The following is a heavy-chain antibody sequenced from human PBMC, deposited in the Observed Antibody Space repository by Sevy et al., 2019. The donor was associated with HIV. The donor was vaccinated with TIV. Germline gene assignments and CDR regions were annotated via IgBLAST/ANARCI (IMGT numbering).Heavy chain of an antibody. CDR2: FDPEDGET. D-gene: IGHD3-22*01. J-gene: IGHJ4*02. Sequence: GSVKVSCKVSGKSLTQLSMHWVRQAPGKGLEWMGSFDPEDGETIYAQKFQGRVTMTEDKSTDTAYMELRSLRSEDTAMFYCATTKDYYDSSGSPFDDWGQGTQVTVSS. V-gene: IGHV1-24*01. CDR1: GKSLTQLS. CDR3: ATTKDYYDSSGSPFDD.